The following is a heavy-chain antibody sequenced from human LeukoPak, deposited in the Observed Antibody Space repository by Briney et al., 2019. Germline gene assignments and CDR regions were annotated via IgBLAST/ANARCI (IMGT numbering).Heavy chain of an antibody. D-gene: IGHD3-10*01. CDR2: IKIKTDGGTA. J-gene: IGHJ4*02. V-gene: IGHV3-15*01. Sequence: GGSLRLSCAASGFTFSDAWMSWVRQASGKGLEWVGRIKIKTDGGTADYAAPVKGRFTISRDDSKNTIYLQMNSLKAEDTAVYYCTTEPLDPGTSRVDFDYWGQGTLVTVSS. CDR3: TTEPLDPGTSRVDFDY. CDR1: GFTFSDAW.